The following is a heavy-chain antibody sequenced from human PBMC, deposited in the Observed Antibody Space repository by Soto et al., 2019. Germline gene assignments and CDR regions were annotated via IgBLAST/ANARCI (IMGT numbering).Heavy chain of an antibody. D-gene: IGHD5-12*01. CDR3: AHTFRGYDPMRYYGMDV. V-gene: IGHV2-5*02. Sequence: QITLKESGPTLVKPTQTLTLTCTFSGFSLSTSGVGVGWIRQPPGKALEWLALIYWDDDKRYSPSLKTRLTITTHTSKNQVVLTMTNMEPVDTAAYYCAHTFRGYDPMRYYGMDVWGQGTTVTVSS. CDR1: GFSLSTSGVG. J-gene: IGHJ6*02. CDR2: IYWDDDK.